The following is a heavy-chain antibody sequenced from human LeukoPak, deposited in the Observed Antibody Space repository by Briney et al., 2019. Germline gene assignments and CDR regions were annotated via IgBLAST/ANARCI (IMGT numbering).Heavy chain of an antibody. CDR1: GFTFSSYS. Sequence: PGGSLRLSCAASGFTFSSYSMNWVRQAPGKGLEWVSSISSSSSYIYYADSVKGRFTISRDNAKNSLYLQMNSLRAADTAVYYCARFGYGTYYYMDVWGKGTTVTVSS. D-gene: IGHD5-18*01. CDR3: ARFGYGTYYYMDV. CDR2: ISSSSSYI. V-gene: IGHV3-21*04. J-gene: IGHJ6*03.